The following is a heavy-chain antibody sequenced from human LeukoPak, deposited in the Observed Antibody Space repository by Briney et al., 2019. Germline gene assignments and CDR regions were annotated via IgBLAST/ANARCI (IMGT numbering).Heavy chain of an antibody. D-gene: IGHD3-22*01. Sequence: ASVKVSCKASGYTFTSYAMNWVRQAPGQGLEWMGWINTNTGNPTYAQGFTGRFVFSLDTSVSTAYLQISSLKAEDTAVYYCARSYHFDSSAYYLFDYWGQGTLVTVSS. CDR1: GYTFTSYA. J-gene: IGHJ4*02. CDR3: ARSYHFDSSAYYLFDY. CDR2: INTNTGNP. V-gene: IGHV7-4-1*02.